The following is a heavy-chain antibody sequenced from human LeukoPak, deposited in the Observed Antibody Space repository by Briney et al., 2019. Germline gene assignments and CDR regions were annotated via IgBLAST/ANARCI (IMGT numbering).Heavy chain of an antibody. Sequence: ASVKVSCKVSGYTLTELSMHWVRQAPGKGLEWMGGFDPEDGETIYAQKFQGRVTMTEDTSTDTAYMELSSLRSEDTAVYYCATQDANWGSRWWFDPWGQGTLVTVSS. CDR3: ATQDANWGSRWWFDP. CDR1: GYTLTELS. CDR2: FDPEDGET. J-gene: IGHJ5*02. V-gene: IGHV1-24*01. D-gene: IGHD7-27*01.